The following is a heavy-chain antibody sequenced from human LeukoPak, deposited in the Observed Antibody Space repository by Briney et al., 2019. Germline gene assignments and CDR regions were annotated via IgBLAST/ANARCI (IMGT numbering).Heavy chain of an antibody. CDR2: ISSSSSYI. Sequence: GGSLRLSCAASGFTFSSYSMNWVRQAPGKGLEWVSSISSSSSYIYYADSVKGRFTISRDNAKNSLYLQMNSLRAEDTAVYYCAKVRRYSSGPQDYWGQGTLVTVSS. CDR3: AKVRRYSSGPQDY. V-gene: IGHV3-21*04. J-gene: IGHJ4*02. CDR1: GFTFSSYS. D-gene: IGHD6-19*01.